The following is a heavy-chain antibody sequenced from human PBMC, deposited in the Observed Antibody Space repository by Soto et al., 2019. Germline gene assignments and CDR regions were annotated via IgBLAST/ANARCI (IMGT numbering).Heavy chain of an antibody. V-gene: IGHV3-74*01. Sequence: GGSLRLSCAASGFTFSSYWMHWVRQAPGQGLVWVSRMKGDGSSTSYADSVKGRFTISRDNSKNTLYLQMNSLRAEDTAVYYCAKDHYYDSSGYYPLGDAFDIWGQGTMVTVSS. CDR2: MKGDGSST. J-gene: IGHJ3*02. CDR1: GFTFSSYW. CDR3: AKDHYYDSSGYYPLGDAFDI. D-gene: IGHD3-22*01.